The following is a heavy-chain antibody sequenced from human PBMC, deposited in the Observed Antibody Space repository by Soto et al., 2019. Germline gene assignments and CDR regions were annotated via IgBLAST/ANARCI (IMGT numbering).Heavy chain of an antibody. D-gene: IGHD6-13*01. J-gene: IGHJ5*02. CDR3: ARGLSSSWYGEDNWFDP. Sequence: QVQLVQSGAEVKKPGSSVKVSCKASGGTFSSYAISWVRQAPGQGLEWMGGIIPIFGTANYAQKFQGRVTITADESTSTAYMELSSLRSEDTAGYYCARGLSSSWYGEDNWFDPWCQGTLVTVSS. CDR2: IIPIFGTA. CDR1: GGTFSSYA. V-gene: IGHV1-69*01.